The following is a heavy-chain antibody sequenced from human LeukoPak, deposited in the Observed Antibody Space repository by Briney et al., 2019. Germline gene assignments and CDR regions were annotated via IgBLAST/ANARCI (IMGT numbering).Heavy chain of an antibody. D-gene: IGHD1-26*01. CDR3: ATTGRFAEPPTY. CDR2: MFHSGTT. J-gene: IGHJ4*02. Sequence: KPSETLSHNCAVSGYSITSGYYWGWIRQSPGKGLGSIASMFHSGTTYYNPSLQSRVTISLDTSKNQFSLKLTSVTAADTGVYYSATTGRFAEPPTYWGQGILVTVSS. CDR1: GYSITSGYY. V-gene: IGHV4-38-2*01.